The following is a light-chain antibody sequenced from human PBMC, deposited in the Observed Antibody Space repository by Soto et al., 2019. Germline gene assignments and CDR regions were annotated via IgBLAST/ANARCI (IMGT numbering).Light chain of an antibody. CDR2: EVN. CDR1: SRDVGGYNY. V-gene: IGLV2-14*01. CDR3: SSYISRSIFVV. J-gene: IGLJ2*01. Sequence: QSALTQPASVSGSPGQSITISCTGTSRDVGGYNYVSWHQQQPGKAPRVIITEVNNRPSGVSSRFSGSKSGNTASLPISGLQAEDEADYYCSSYISRSIFVVFGGGTKLTVL.